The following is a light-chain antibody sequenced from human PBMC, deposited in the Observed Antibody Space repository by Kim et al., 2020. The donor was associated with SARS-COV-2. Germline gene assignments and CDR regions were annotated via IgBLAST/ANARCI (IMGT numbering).Light chain of an antibody. V-gene: IGKV1-5*01. CDR2: VDS. CDR3: QQYHSYSRGT. CDR1: QSMSRW. J-gene: IGKJ2*01. Sequence: ASVGDRLTITCRVSQSMSRWLAWDQQKPGNAPKPLTYVDSSLQSGVPSRFSGSGSGTAFTLSISSLQPDDFAPYYCQQYHSYSRGTFAQGTKLEI.